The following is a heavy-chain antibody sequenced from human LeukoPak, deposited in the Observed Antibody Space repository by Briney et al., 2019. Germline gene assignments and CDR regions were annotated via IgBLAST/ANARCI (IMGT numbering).Heavy chain of an antibody. CDR2: IYTSGST. V-gene: IGHV4-4*07. CDR1: GGSFSGYY. Sequence: PSETLSLTCAVYGGSFSGYYWSWIRQPAGKGLEWIGRIYTSGSTNYNPSLKSRVTMSVDTSKNQFSLKLSSVTAADTAVYYCARDSHVWGKGTTVTVSS. CDR3: ARDSHV. J-gene: IGHJ6*04.